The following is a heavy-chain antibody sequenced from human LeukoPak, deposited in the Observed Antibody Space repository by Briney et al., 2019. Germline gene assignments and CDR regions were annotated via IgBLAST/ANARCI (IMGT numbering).Heavy chain of an antibody. CDR2: MYNSGST. Sequence: PPETLSLTCTVSGGSISSNYWSWIRQSPGKGLEWIGYMYNSGSTSYNPSLKSRVTISLDTSKNQFSLKLSSVSAADTAVYYCARDRAYWYFDLGPWHPGHCLL. J-gene: IGHJ2*01. V-gene: IGHV4-59*01. CDR3: ARDRAYWYFDL. CDR1: GGSISSNY.